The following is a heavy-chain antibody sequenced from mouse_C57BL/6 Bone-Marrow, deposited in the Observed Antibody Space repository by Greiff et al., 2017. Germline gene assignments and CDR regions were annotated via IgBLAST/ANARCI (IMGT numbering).Heavy chain of an antibody. Sequence: QVQLKESGPGILQPSQTLSLTCSFSGFSLSTFGMGVGWIRQPSGKGLEWLAHIWWDDDKYYNPALKSRLTISKDTSKNLVFHKIDIVDTADNATDCCARIALEREFDYWGQGTTLTVSS. CDR2: IWWDDDK. D-gene: IGHD6-1*01. V-gene: IGHV8-8*01. CDR3: ARIALEREFDY. J-gene: IGHJ2*01. CDR1: GFSLSTFGMG.